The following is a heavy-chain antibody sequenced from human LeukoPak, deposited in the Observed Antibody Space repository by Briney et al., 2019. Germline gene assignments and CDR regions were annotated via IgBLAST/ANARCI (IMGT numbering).Heavy chain of an antibody. V-gene: IGHV3-66*01. CDR1: GFTVSSNY. CDR2: IDSAGST. D-gene: IGHD6-13*01. CDR3: ARGVRPGIAAAYF. Sequence: GGSLRLSCAASGFTVSSNYMSWVRQAPGKGLEWVSLIDSAGSTYYADAVKGRFIISRDNYKNTVYLQMNSLRAEDTAVYYCARGVRPGIAAAYFWGQGTLVIVSS. J-gene: IGHJ4*02.